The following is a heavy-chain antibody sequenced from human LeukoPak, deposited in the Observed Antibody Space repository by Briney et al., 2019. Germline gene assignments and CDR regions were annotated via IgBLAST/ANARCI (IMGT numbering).Heavy chain of an antibody. J-gene: IGHJ4*02. CDR2: ISGSGGST. V-gene: IGHV3-23*01. Sequence: GGSLRLSCAASGFTFSSYWMSWVRQAPGKGLEWVSAISGSGGSTYYADSVKGQFTISRDNSKNALYLQMNSLRAEDTAVYYCAKDQSTGGAVAGYPDYWGQGTLVTVSS. CDR1: GFTFSSYW. CDR3: AKDQSTGGAVAGYPDY. D-gene: IGHD6-19*01.